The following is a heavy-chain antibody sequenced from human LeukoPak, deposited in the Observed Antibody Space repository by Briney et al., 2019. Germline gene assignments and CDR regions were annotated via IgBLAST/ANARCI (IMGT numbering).Heavy chain of an antibody. V-gene: IGHV3-74*01. CDR3: ARDRATAMFDY. J-gene: IGHJ4*02. CDR2: INGDGGST. D-gene: IGHD5-18*01. Sequence: PGGSLRLSCAASGFTFGSYWMHWVGQAPGKGLVWVSRINGDGGSTTYADSVKGRFTISRDNAKNTLYLQMNSLRAEDTAVYYCARDRATAMFDYWAQGTLVTVSS. CDR1: GFTFGSYW.